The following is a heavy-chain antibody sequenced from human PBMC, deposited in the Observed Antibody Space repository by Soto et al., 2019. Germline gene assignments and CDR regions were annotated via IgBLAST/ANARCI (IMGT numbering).Heavy chain of an antibody. CDR1: GDSISGGASF. CDR2: VYYSGSS. CDR3: AKLSCTSSTCYFPGWFDP. Sequence: QVQLQESGPGLVKPSETLSLTCTVSGDSISGGASFWSWIRQPPGKGLEWIANVYYSGSSYYNPSHKNRLTILGDTTKKQFSPPLKYMTAADTAVYYCAKLSCTSSTCYFPGWFDPWGQGTLVTVSS. J-gene: IGHJ5*02. D-gene: IGHD2-2*01. V-gene: IGHV4-31*03.